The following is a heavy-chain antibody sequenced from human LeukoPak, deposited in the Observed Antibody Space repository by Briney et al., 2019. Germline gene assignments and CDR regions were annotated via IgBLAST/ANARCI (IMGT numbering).Heavy chain of an antibody. D-gene: IGHD1-7*01. CDR3: AIGLSRELRNMGY. Sequence: ASVKVSCKASGYTFTRYGISGVRQAPGQGLEWLGWISAYDGNTNYEQKFQGRVTMTTDTSTSTAYMELRSLRSDDTAVYYCAIGLSRELRNMGYWGQGTLVTVSS. CDR2: ISAYDGNT. V-gene: IGHV1-18*01. CDR1: GYTFTRYG. J-gene: IGHJ4*02.